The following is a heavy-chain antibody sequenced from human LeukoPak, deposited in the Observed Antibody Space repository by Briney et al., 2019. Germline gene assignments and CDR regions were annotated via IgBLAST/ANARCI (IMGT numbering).Heavy chain of an antibody. CDR3: AKRQQLVPPNDAFDF. Sequence: GGSLRLSCAASGFTFSSYGMHWVRQAPGKGLEWVAVISYDGSNKYYADSVKGRFTISRDNSKNTLYLQMNSLRAEDTAVYYCAKRQQLVPPNDAFDFWGQGTMVTVSS. D-gene: IGHD6-13*01. CDR2: ISYDGSNK. V-gene: IGHV3-30*18. J-gene: IGHJ3*01. CDR1: GFTFSSYG.